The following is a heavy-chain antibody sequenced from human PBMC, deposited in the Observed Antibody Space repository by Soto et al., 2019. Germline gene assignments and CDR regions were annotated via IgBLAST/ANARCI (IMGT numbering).Heavy chain of an antibody. D-gene: IGHD3-3*01. CDR3: ARGRDFWSGPYYYYGMDV. V-gene: IGHV1-69*06. CDR1: GGTFSSYA. J-gene: IGHJ6*02. Sequence: GASVKVSCKASGGTFSSYAMSWVREGPGQGLEWMGGIIPIFGTANYAQKFQGRVTITADKSTSTAYMELSSLRSEDTAVYYCARGRDFWSGPYYYYGMDVWGQGTTVTVS. CDR2: IIPIFGTA.